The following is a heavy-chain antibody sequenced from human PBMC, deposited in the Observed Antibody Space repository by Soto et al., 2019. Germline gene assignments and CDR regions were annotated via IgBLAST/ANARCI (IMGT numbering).Heavy chain of an antibody. D-gene: IGHD3-22*01. CDR3: VMNYYDSSGYYSVPLRNY. Sequence: GSSVKVSCKASGGTFSSYAISWVRQAPGQGLEWMGGIIPIFGTANYAQKFQGRVTITADESTSTAYMELSSLRSEDTAVYYCVMNYYDSSGYYSVPLRNYWGQGTLVTVSS. CDR2: IIPIFGTA. J-gene: IGHJ4*02. V-gene: IGHV1-69*13. CDR1: GGTFSSYA.